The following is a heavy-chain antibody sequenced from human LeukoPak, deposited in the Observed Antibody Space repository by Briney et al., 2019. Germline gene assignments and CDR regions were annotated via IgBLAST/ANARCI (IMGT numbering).Heavy chain of an antibody. CDR3: ARDRIAAAGPIDY. D-gene: IGHD6-13*01. Sequence: ASVKASCKASGGTFSSYAISWVRQAPGQGLEWMGGIIPIFGTANYAQKFQGRVTITADESTSTAYMELSSLRSEDTAVYYCARDRIAAAGPIDYWGQGTLVTVSS. V-gene: IGHV1-69*13. CDR2: IIPIFGTA. CDR1: GGTFSSYA. J-gene: IGHJ4*02.